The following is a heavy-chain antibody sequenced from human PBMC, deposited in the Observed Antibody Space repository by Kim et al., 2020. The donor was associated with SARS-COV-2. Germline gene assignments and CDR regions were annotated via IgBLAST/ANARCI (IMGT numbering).Heavy chain of an antibody. Sequence: ADSVKGRFTGSRDNSKNTLYLQMNNLRVDDTAVYYCARGPGQRTIFDYWGQGTLVTVSS. CDR3: ARGPGQRTIFDY. V-gene: IGHV3-53*01. J-gene: IGHJ4*02. D-gene: IGHD3-3*01.